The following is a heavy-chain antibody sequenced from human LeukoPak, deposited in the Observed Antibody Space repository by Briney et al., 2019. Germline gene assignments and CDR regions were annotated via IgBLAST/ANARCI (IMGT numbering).Heavy chain of an antibody. Sequence: SSETLSLTCTVSGGSISSSSHYWDWIRQPPGKGLEWIGSIYYSGSTYYNVSLKSRVTISVDTSKNQFSLKLTSVTAADTAVYYCASHYDILTGYYTGPFDYWDQGTLVTVSS. CDR3: ASHYDILTGYYTGPFDY. CDR1: GGSISSSSHY. V-gene: IGHV4-39*01. CDR2: IYYSGST. J-gene: IGHJ4*02. D-gene: IGHD3-9*01.